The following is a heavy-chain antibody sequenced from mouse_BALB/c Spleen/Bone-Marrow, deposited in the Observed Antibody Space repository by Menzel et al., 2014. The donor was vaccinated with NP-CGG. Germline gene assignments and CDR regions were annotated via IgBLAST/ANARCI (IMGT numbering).Heavy chain of an antibody. V-gene: IGHV1S132*01. CDR3: ARGGDYGY. CDR1: GYTFTNYW. Sequence: QVQLQQSGAELVKPGASVKLSCMTSGYTFTNYWIQWVKQRPGQGLGWIGEIFPGTGTTYYNERFKGKATLTIDTSSSTAYMQLSSLTSEDSAVHFCARGGDYGYWGQGTTLTVSS. J-gene: IGHJ2*01. D-gene: IGHD2-13*01. CDR2: IFPGTGTT.